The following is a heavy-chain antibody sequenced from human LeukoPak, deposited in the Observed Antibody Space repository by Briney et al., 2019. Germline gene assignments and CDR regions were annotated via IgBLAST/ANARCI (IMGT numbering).Heavy chain of an antibody. D-gene: IGHD3-10*01. CDR1: GYTFTVSY. CDR2: INPNSGGT. J-gene: IGHJ5*02. Sequence: ASVTVSCKVSGYTFTVSYMHWVRQAPGQGLEWMGWINPNSGGTTYAQKFQGRVTMTRDTSISTAYMELNRLRSDDTAMYYCAREIDYGSDPVAWFDPWGQGTLVTVSS. CDR3: AREIDYGSDPVAWFDP. V-gene: IGHV1-2*02.